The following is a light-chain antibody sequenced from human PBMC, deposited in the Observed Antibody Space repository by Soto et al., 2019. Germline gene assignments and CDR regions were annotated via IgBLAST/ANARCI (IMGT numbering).Light chain of an antibody. J-gene: IGLJ2*01. CDR1: NVGNKP. Sequence: QSVLTQPPSVSEAPGQRVTISCSGSNVGNKPVNWYQQLPGKAPKLLLYYDDMLSSGVSDRFSGSKSGTSASLAISGLQNDDEGDYYCSSYALSDDLVFGGGTKLTVL. V-gene: IGLV1-36*01. CDR2: YDD. CDR3: SSYALSDDLV.